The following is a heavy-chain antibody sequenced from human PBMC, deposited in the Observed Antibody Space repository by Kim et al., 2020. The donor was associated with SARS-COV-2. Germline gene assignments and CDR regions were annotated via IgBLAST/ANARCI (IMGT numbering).Heavy chain of an antibody. CDR2: VHYTGST. J-gene: IGHJ5*02. CDR1: GASITAYY. CDR3: AREGDWNYANGFDP. D-gene: IGHD1-7*01. V-gene: IGHV4-59*13. Sequence: SETLSLTCTVSGASITAYYWSWIRQPPGKGLEWIGYVHYTGSTNYNPSLESRVDMSVDTSKNQFSLRLTAVSAADTAVYYCAREGDWNYANGFDPWGQGALVTAST.